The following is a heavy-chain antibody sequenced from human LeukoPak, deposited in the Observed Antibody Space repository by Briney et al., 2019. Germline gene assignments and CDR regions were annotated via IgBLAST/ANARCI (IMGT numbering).Heavy chain of an antibody. CDR1: GGSISSSSYY. CDR2: IYYSGST. CDR3: ARQERYFDWPSGP. V-gene: IGHV4-39*01. D-gene: IGHD3-9*01. Sequence: PSETLSLTCTVSGGSISSSSYYWGWIRRPPGKGLEWIGSIYYSGSTYYNPSLKSRVTISVDTSKNQFSLKLSSVTAADTAVYYCARQERYFDWPSGPWGQGTLVTVSS. J-gene: IGHJ4*02.